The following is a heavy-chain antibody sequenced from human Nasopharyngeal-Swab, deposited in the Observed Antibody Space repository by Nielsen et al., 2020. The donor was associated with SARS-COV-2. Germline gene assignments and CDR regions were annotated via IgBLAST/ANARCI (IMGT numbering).Heavy chain of an antibody. CDR1: GFTFRFYT. Sequence: GESLKIPCAASGFTFRFYTMHWVRQAPGKGLEWVSLITWDGDSTSYGDSVKGRFTMSSDNTENSLYLEMNSLRTEDTALYYCAKAGGTTVAFDSWGQGTLVTVSS. V-gene: IGHV3-43*01. CDR3: AKAGGTTVAFDS. D-gene: IGHD4-23*01. J-gene: IGHJ4*02. CDR2: ITWDGDST.